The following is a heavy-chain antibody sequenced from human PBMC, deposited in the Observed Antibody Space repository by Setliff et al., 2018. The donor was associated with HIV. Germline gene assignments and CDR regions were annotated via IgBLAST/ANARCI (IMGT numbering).Heavy chain of an antibody. Sequence: GESLKISCAASGFTFSSYWMSWVRQAPGKGLEWVANIKQDGSEKYYVDSVKGRFTISRDNAKNSLYLQMNSLRAEDTAVYYCARADAIGIYYYYYMDVWGKGTTVTVS. V-gene: IGHV3-7*01. D-gene: IGHD1-20*01. CDR3: ARADAIGIYYYYYMDV. J-gene: IGHJ6*03. CDR1: GFTFSSYW. CDR2: IKQDGSEK.